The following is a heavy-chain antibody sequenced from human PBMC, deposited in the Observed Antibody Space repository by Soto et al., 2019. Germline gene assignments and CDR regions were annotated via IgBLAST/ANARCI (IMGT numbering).Heavy chain of an antibody. J-gene: IGHJ5*02. Sequence: SETLSLTGAVYGGSFSGYYWSWIRQPPGKGLEWIGEINHSGSTNYNPSLKSRVTISVDTSKNQFSLKLSSVTAADTAVYYCARASYRGVFDPWGQGTLVTVSS. D-gene: IGHD3-10*01. CDR3: ARASYRGVFDP. CDR2: INHSGST. CDR1: GGSFSGYY. V-gene: IGHV4-34*01.